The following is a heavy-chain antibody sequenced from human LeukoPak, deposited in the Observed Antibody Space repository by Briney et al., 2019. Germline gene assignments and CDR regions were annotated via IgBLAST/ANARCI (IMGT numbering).Heavy chain of an antibody. V-gene: IGHV4-34*01. CDR2: INHSGST. CDR1: GGSLSGYY. CDR3: ARGQGYYDSSGYRY. D-gene: IGHD3-22*01. J-gene: IGHJ4*02. Sequence: SETLSLTCAVYGGSLSGYYWSWIRQPPGKGLEWIGEINHSGSTNYNPSLKSRVTISVDTSKIQFSLKLSSVTAADTAVYYCARGQGYYDSSGYRYWGQGTLVTVSS.